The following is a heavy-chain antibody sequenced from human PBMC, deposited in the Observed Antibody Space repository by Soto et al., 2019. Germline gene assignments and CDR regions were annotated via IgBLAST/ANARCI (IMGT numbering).Heavy chain of an antibody. CDR1: GFTFSRYA. J-gene: IGHJ4*02. CDR2: INHDSGTI. Sequence: EVQLVESGGGLVQPGGSLRLSCAASGFTFSRYAMNRVRQAPGKGLEWVSYINHDSGTIYYADSVKGRFTISRDNANNLLSLQMNSLRAEDTAVYYCARDRGYTGYDFAYWGQGTLVTVSS. CDR3: ARDRGYTGYDFAY. D-gene: IGHD5-12*01. V-gene: IGHV3-48*01.